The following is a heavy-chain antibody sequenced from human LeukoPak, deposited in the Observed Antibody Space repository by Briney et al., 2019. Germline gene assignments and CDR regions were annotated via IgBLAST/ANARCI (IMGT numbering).Heavy chain of an antibody. D-gene: IGHD6-13*01. CDR2: ISSSSSYI. V-gene: IGHV3-21*04. CDR1: GFTFSSYS. Sequence: GSLRLSCAASGFTFSSYSMNWVRQAPGKGLEWVSSISSSSSYIYYADSVKGRFTISRDNAKNSLYLQMNSLRAEDTAVYYCARVSGAAAGNNWFDPWGQGTLVTVSS. CDR3: ARVSGAAAGNNWFDP. J-gene: IGHJ5*02.